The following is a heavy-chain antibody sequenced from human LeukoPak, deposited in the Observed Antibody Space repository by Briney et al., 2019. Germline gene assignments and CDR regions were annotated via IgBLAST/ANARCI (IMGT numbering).Heavy chain of an antibody. V-gene: IGHV3-21*06. D-gene: IGHD6-19*01. CDR3: ASLPWLVRWIYY. J-gene: IGHJ4*02. CDR1: GFTFSSYG. Sequence: GGSLRLSCAASGFTFSSYGMHWVRQAPGKGLEWVSSISNDGSDIHYVDSVKGRFTISRDNARNSLYLQMNNLRAEDTAVYFCASLPWLVRWIYYWGQGTLVTVSS. CDR2: ISNDGSDI.